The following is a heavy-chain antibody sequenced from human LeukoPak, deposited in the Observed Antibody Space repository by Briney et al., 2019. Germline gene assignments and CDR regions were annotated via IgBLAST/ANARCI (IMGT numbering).Heavy chain of an antibody. CDR3: VREDVSNVSRFLEWSHTIDS. V-gene: IGHV4-59*12. J-gene: IGHJ5*01. Sequence: SETLSLTCTVSGGSIRSYYWSWSRHPPRKGQGWNGYIYYTWGTNYNPSLKIRGSMSADTSKTQFPLNLSPVTVAGTAPYCFVREDVSNVSRFLEWSHTIDSWGQGTLVTVSS. CDR1: GGSIRSYY. CDR2: IYYTWGT. D-gene: IGHD3-3*01.